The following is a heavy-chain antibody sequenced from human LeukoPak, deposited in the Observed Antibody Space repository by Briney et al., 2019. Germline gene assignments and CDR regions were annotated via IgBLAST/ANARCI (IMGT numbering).Heavy chain of an antibody. CDR3: ARDSYSHSTYYYYGMDV. D-gene: IGHD5-18*01. J-gene: IGHJ6*02. CDR2: ISSSGSTI. Sequence: PGGSLRLSCAASGFTFSSYEMNWVRQAPGKGLEWVSYISSSGSTIYYADSVKGRFTISRDNAKNSLYLQMNSPRAEDTAVYYCARDSYSHSTYYYYGMDVWGQGTTVTVSS. CDR1: GFTFSSYE. V-gene: IGHV3-48*03.